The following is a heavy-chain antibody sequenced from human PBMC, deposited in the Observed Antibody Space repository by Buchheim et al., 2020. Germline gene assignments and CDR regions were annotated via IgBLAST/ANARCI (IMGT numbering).Heavy chain of an antibody. D-gene: IGHD4-23*01. J-gene: IGHJ4*02. CDR3: ARHGPYYGGNSWYFDY. CDR1: GGSISSFF. CDR2: IYDNGNT. V-gene: IGHV4-59*08. Sequence: QVQLQESGPGLVKPSETLSLTCTVSGGSISSFFWSWIRQSPGKGLEWIAYIYDNGNTNYNPSLKSRVTISVDMSKNQFSLKLSSVTAADTAVYYCARHGPYYGGNSWYFDYWGQGTL.